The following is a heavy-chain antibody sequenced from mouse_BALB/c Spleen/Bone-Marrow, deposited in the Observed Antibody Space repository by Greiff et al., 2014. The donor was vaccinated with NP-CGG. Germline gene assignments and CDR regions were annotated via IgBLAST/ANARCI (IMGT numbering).Heavy chain of an antibody. CDR1: GYSFTGYT. J-gene: IGHJ4*01. D-gene: IGHD2-2*01. V-gene: IGHV1-18*01. Sequence: EVHLVESGPELVKPGASMKISCKASGYSFTGYTMNWVKQSHGKNLEWIGLINPYNGGTSYNQKFKGKATLTVDKSSSTVYMELLSLTSEDSAVYYCARDGYDRVYAMDYWGQGTSVTVSS. CDR3: ARDGYDRVYAMDY. CDR2: INPYNGGT.